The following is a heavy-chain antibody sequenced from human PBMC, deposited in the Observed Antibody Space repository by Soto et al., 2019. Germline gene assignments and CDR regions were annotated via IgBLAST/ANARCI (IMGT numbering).Heavy chain of an antibody. J-gene: IGHJ4*02. CDR3: ARDKGRSPLDY. CDR2: ISSSSSTI. V-gene: IGHV3-48*01. CDR1: GFTFSSYS. D-gene: IGHD2-15*01. Sequence: EVQLVESGGGLVQPGGSLRLSCAASGFTFSSYSMNWVRQAPGKGLEWVSYISSSSSTIYYADSVKGRFTISRDNAKNSLHLQMNSLRAEDTAVYYCARDKGRSPLDYWSQGTLVTVSS.